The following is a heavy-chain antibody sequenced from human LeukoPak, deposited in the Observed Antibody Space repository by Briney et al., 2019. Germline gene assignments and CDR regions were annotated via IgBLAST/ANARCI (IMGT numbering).Heavy chain of an antibody. D-gene: IGHD2-2*01. Sequence: GASVKVSCKASGGTFSSYAISWVRQAPGQGLEWMGGIIPIFGTANYAQKFQGRVTITADKSTSTAYMELSSLRSEDTAVYYCARPNYRRYCSSTSCYRWFDPWGQGTLVTVSS. J-gene: IGHJ5*02. CDR3: ARPNYRRYCSSTSCYRWFDP. CDR2: IIPIFGTA. CDR1: GGTFSSYA. V-gene: IGHV1-69*06.